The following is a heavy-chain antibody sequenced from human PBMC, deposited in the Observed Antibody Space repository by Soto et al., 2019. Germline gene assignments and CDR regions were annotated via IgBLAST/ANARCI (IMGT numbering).Heavy chain of an antibody. V-gene: IGHV3-33*01. D-gene: IGHD3-10*01. J-gene: IGHJ6*02. CDR2: IWYDGSNE. CDR1: GFTFNTYG. Sequence: QVHLVESGGGVVQPGRSLRLSCAASGFTFNTYGMHWVRQAPGKGLAWVAVIWYDGSNEYYADSVKGRFTIARDNSKNTLSLQMHSLRAEDAAIYYCVREAGGGMDVWGQGTTVTVSS. CDR3: VREAGGGMDV.